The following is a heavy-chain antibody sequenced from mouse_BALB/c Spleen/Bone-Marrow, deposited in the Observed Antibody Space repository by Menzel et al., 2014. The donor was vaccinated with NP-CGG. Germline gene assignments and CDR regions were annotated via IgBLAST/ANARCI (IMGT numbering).Heavy chain of an antibody. CDR1: GFNIKDTY. CDR2: IDPANGNN. D-gene: IGHD2-14*01. Sequence: VQLKESGADVVKPGASVKLSCTASGFNIKDTYINWVRQRPEQGLEWIGRIDPANGNNKYDPKFQGKATITADTSSNTAYLQLSSLTSEDTVVYYCARDRGWYLDVWGAGTTVTVSS. J-gene: IGHJ1*01. CDR3: ARDRGWYLDV. V-gene: IGHV14-3*02.